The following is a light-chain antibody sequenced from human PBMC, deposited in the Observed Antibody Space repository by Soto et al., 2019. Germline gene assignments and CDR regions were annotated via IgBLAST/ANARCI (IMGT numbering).Light chain of an antibody. J-gene: IGKJ4*01. Sequence: EIVMTQSPATLSVSPGERATLSCRASQTVNNNLAWYQQKVGQAPRLLIYSQFYNTNGVPARFSGSESGTDFTHHSSSLQAEDFAFYYCQQYNSWPLSFGGGTKVEIK. CDR1: QTVNNN. V-gene: IGKV3-15*01. CDR2: SQF. CDR3: QQYNSWPLS.